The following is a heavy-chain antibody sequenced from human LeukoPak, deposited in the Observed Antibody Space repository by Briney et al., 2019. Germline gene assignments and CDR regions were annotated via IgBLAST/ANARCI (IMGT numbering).Heavy chain of an antibody. CDR2: IYYSGST. D-gene: IGHD3-22*01. J-gene: IGHJ4*02. V-gene: IGHV4-39*01. CDR1: GGSISSNNYY. CDR3: ARVAYYDSSAYYYDFDH. Sequence: SETLSLTCTVSGGSISSNNYYWGWIRQPPGQGLEWIGTIYYSGSTYYNPSLKSRVTISVDTSKNQFSLKLSSVTAADTAVYYCARVAYYDSSAYYYDFDHWGQGTLVTVSS.